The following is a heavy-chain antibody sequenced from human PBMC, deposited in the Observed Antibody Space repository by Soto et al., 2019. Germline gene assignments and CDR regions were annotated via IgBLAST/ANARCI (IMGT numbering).Heavy chain of an antibody. CDR1: GCSINYCNYY. D-gene: IGHD2-2*02. J-gene: IGHJ4*02. CDR2: INYTVSA. CDR3: ARGYTPKIIDY. V-gene: IGHV4-39*01. Sequence: SETLSLTCTASGCSINYCNYYWGWLRQPPGKGLESIGNINYTVSAYYNPSLKSRFTISVDKSKNQFYLRLSSVTAADTAVYYCARGYTPKIIDYWCQGSLVTVSS.